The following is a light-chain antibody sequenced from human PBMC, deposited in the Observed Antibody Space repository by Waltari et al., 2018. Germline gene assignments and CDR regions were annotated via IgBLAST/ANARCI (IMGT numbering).Light chain of an antibody. CDR3: QQYDNLLLT. Sequence: DIQMTQSPSSLSASVGDRVTITCQASQDIRNYLNWYQQKPGKAPKLLTYDASNLETGVPSRFSGSGSGTDFTFTISSLQPEDIATYYCQQYDNLLLTFGGGTKVEIK. CDR1: QDIRNY. CDR2: DAS. J-gene: IGKJ4*01. V-gene: IGKV1-33*01.